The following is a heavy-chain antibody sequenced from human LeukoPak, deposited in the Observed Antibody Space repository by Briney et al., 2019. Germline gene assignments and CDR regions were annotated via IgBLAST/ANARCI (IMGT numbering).Heavy chain of an antibody. D-gene: IGHD6-13*01. CDR2: ISWNSGSI. J-gene: IGHJ5*02. CDR1: GFTFDDYA. CDR3: AKDMLPYSSSWYVSWFDP. V-gene: IGHV3-9*01. Sequence: GGSLRLSCAASGFTFDDYAMHWVRQAPGKGLEWVSGISWNSGSIGYADSVKGRFTISRDNAKNSLYLQMDSLRAEDTALYYCAKDMLPYSSSWYVSWFDPWGQGTLVTVSS.